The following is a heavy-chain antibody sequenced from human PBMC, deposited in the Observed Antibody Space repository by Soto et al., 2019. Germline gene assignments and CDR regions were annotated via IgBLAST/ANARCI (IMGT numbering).Heavy chain of an antibody. Sequence: PGGSLRLSCVASGFTFDDYAMHWVRQIPGKGLQWVSGISWSTSSIGYGASLRGRFLISRDNANNSLYLQMNDLRPEDTALCYCGKASSSNSWSPIDYWGQGTMVTVSS. CDR2: ISWSTSSI. D-gene: IGHD3-3*01. CDR3: GKASSSNSWSPIDY. CDR1: GFTFDDYA. V-gene: IGHV3-9*01. J-gene: IGHJ4*02.